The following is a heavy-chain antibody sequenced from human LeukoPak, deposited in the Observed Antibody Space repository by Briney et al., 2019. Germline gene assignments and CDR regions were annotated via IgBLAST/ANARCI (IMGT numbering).Heavy chain of an antibody. J-gene: IGHJ4*02. Sequence: GRSLRLSCAASGFTFSNYGINWVRQAPGKGLEWVSYISSSSSTIYFADSVKGRFTISRDNAKNSLYLQMNSLRAEDTAVYYCASEALDYWGQGTLVTVSS. CDR1: GFTFSNYG. CDR3: ASEALDY. CDR2: ISSSSSTI. V-gene: IGHV3-48*01.